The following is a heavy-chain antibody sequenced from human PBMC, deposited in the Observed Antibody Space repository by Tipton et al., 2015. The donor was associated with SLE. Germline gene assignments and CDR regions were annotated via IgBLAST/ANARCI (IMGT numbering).Heavy chain of an antibody. Sequence: RSLRLSCAASGFTFSSYGMHWVRQAPGKGLEWVAVIWYDGSNKYYADSVKGRFTISRDNAKNSLYLQMDNLRPEDTAVYYCATRQGSGWYQSFDYWGQGSLVTVSS. CDR1: GFTFSSYG. D-gene: IGHD6-19*01. CDR2: IWYDGSNK. CDR3: ATRQGSGWYQSFDY. J-gene: IGHJ4*02. V-gene: IGHV3-33*03.